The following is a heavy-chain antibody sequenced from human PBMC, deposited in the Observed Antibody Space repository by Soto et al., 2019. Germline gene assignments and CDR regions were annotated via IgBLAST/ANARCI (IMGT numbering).Heavy chain of an antibody. Sequence: GGSLRLSCAASGFTFSSYWMHWVRQAPGKGPVWVSHINNDGAGTSYADSVKGRFTISRDNAKNTLYLQMNSLRAEDTAVYYCARQSTRAGAFDIWGQGTMVTVSS. CDR3: ARQSTRAGAFDI. CDR2: INNDGAGT. J-gene: IGHJ3*02. V-gene: IGHV3-74*01. D-gene: IGHD6-19*01. CDR1: GFTFSSYW.